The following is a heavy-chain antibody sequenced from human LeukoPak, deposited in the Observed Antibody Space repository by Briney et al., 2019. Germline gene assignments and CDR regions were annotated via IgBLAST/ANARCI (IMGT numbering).Heavy chain of an antibody. J-gene: IGHJ4*02. D-gene: IGHD6-13*01. Sequence: GGSLRLSCAASGFIFSSYSMNWVRQAPGKGLEWVSSISSSSSYIYYADSVKGRFTISRDNAKNSLYLQMNSLRVEDTAVYYCARGYRSSWPYYFDYWGQGTLVTVSS. CDR2: ISSSSSYI. CDR1: GFIFSSYS. V-gene: IGHV3-21*01. CDR3: ARGYRSSWPYYFDY.